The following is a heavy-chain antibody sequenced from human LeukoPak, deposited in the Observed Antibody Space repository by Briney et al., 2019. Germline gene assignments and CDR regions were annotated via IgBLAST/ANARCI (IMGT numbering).Heavy chain of an antibody. D-gene: IGHD3-22*01. V-gene: IGHV4-34*01. CDR2: INHSGST. CDR1: GGSFSGYY. Sequence: TSETLSLTCAVYGGSFSGYYWSWIRQPPGKGLEWIGEINHSGSTNYNPSLKSRVTISVDTSKNQFSLKLSSVTAADTAVYYCARGLRRVGRKTYYYDSSGYNYWGQGTLVTVSS. CDR3: ARGLRRVGRKTYYYDSSGYNY. J-gene: IGHJ4*02.